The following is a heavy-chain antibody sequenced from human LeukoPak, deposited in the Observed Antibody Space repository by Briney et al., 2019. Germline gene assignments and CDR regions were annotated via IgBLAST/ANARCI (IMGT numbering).Heavy chain of an antibody. CDR3: ARDQGYSYGLDY. D-gene: IGHD5-18*01. Sequence: SETLSLTCAVSGGSISSGGYSWSWLRQPPGKGLEWIGYIYHSGSTYYNPSLKSRVTISVDRSKNQFSLKLSSVTAADTAVYYCARDQGYSYGLDYWGQGTLVTVSS. V-gene: IGHV4-30-2*01. CDR1: GGSISSGGYS. CDR2: IYHSGST. J-gene: IGHJ4*02.